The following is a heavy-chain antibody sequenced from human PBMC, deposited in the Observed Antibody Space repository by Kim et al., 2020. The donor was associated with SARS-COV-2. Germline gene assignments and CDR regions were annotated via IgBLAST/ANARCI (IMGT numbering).Heavy chain of an antibody. CDR2: IRSKPNNSST. V-gene: IGHV3-73*01. Sequence: GGSLRLSCAASGFTFSGSTMHWVRQASGKGLEWVGRIRSKPNNSSTAYAASVQCRFTISRDDSKNTAYLQMSSLKTADTAIYYCTRVNPIPGAWSDALD. CDR1: GFTFSGST. J-gene: IGHJ3*02. CDR3: TRVNPIPGAWSDALD. D-gene: IGHD2-2*01.